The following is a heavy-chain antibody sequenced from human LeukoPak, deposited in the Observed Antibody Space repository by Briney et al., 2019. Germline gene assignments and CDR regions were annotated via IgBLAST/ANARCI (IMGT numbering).Heavy chain of an antibody. V-gene: IGHV3-30*18. D-gene: IGHD3-22*01. J-gene: IGHJ4*02. Sequence: PGRSLRLSCAASGFTFSSYGMHWVRQAPGKGLERVAVISYDGSNKYYADSVKGRFTISRDNSKNTLYLQMNSLRAEDTAVYYCAKDLPYYDSSGTDYWGQGTLVTVSS. CDR3: AKDLPYYDSSGTDY. CDR1: GFTFSSYG. CDR2: ISYDGSNK.